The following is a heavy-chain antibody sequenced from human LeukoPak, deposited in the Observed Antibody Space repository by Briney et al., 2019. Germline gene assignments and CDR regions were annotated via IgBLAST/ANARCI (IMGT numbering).Heavy chain of an antibody. CDR3: ARDWSGSGSYYPFDY. CDR1: GGSISSYY. CDR2: IYYSGNT. J-gene: IGHJ4*02. D-gene: IGHD3-10*01. V-gene: IGHV4-59*01. Sequence: PSETLSLTCTVSGGSISSYYWSWIRQPPGKGLEWIGYIYYSGNTNYNPSLKSRVTISVDTSKNQFSLKLSSVTAADTAVYYCARDWSGSGSYYPFDYWGQGTLVTVSS.